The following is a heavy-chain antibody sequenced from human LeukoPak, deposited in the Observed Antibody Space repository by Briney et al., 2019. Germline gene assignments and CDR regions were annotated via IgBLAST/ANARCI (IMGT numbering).Heavy chain of an antibody. D-gene: IGHD5-24*01. J-gene: IGHJ4*02. CDR3: ARLGDGYNSFDY. V-gene: IGHV3-74*01. CDR1: GFTFSSYW. Sequence: PGGSLRLSCAASGFTFSSYWMHWVRQAPGKGLVWVSRINSDGSSTSYADSVKGRFTITRDNAKNTLYLQMNSLRAEDTAVYYCARLGDGYNSFDYWGQGTLVTVSS. CDR2: INSDGSST.